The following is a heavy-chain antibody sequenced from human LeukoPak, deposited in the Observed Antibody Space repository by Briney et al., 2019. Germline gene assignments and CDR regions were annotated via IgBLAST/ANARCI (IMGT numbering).Heavy chain of an antibody. D-gene: IGHD1-26*01. CDR3: ARVGSGATPFDY. Sequence: GESLKISCKCYGYSFSNFWIGWVRQMPGKGLEWMGIIYPGDSHTRHSPSFQGQVTISADKSISTAYLQWSSLKASDTAMYYCARVGSGATPFDYWGQGTLVTVSS. J-gene: IGHJ4*02. CDR2: IYPGDSHT. V-gene: IGHV5-51*01. CDR1: GYSFSNFW.